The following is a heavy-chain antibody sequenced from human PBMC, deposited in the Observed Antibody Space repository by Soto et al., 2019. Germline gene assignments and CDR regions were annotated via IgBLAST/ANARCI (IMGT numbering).Heavy chain of an antibody. CDR2: IYYSGST. CDR3: EAEGAKLMVYAIGRPLDY. V-gene: IGHV4-30-4*01. D-gene: IGHD2-8*01. J-gene: IGHJ4*02. CDR1: GGSISSGDYY. Sequence: KSSETLSLTCTVSGGSISSGDYYWSWIRQPPGKGLEWIGYIYYSGSTYYNPSLKSRVTISVDTSKNQFSLKLSSVTAADTAVYYFEAEGAKLMVYAIGRPLDYWGQETLVTVSS.